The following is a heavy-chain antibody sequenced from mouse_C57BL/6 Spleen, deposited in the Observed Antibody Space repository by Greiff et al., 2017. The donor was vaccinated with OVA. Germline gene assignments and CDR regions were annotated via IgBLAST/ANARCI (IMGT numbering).Heavy chain of an antibody. J-gene: IGHJ2*01. CDR3: ASSPDSSGYPYFDY. CDR1: GFTFSSYA. V-gene: IGHV5-4*03. CDR2: ISDGGSYT. Sequence: EVMLVESGGGLVKPGGSLKLSCAASGFTFSSYAMSWVRQTPEQRLEWVATISDGGSYTYYPDNVKGRFTISRDNAKNNLYLQMSHLKSEDTAMYYCASSPDSSGYPYFDYWGQGTTLTVSS. D-gene: IGHD3-2*02.